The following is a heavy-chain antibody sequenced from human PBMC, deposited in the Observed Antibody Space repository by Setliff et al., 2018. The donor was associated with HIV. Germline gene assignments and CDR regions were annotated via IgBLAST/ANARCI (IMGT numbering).Heavy chain of an antibody. J-gene: IGHJ3*02. CDR2: VSAYNANT. Sequence: ASVKVSCKASGYTYTNYAISWVRQAPGQGLEWMGYVSAYNANTNYAQNFRGRVTMTTDTSTTTVSMELRSLRADDTALYYCARHYTGGWPLEVSDIWGQGTMVTVSS. CDR3: ARHYTGGWPLEVSDI. V-gene: IGHV1-18*01. D-gene: IGHD6-19*01. CDR1: GYTYTNYA.